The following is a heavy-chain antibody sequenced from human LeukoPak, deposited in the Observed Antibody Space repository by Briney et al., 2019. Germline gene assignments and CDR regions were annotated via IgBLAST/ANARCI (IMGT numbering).Heavy chain of an antibody. D-gene: IGHD2-15*01. CDR3: ARDPRNVGLAP. V-gene: IGHV3-74*01. CDR2: NNGDGSTT. J-gene: IGHJ5*02. CDR1: GFSLSGYW. Sequence: GGSLRVSCVASGFSLSGYWMYWVRQAPGKGLMYISRNNGDGSTTNYADVVKGRFTMSRDNVKNTLYIQMNSLRVEDTAVYYCARDPRNVGLAPWGQGTLVTVSS.